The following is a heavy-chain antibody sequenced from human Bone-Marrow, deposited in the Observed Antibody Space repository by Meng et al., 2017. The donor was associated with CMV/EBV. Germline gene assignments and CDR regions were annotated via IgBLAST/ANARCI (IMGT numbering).Heavy chain of an antibody. J-gene: IGHJ4*02. V-gene: IGHV3-23*01. CDR2: ISGSGGST. D-gene: IGHD4-23*01. Sequence: GGSLRLSCAASGFTFSTYSVTWVRQAPGKGLEWVSAISGSGGSTYYADSVKGRFTISRDNSKNTLYLQMNSLRAEDTAVYYCAKLVVRTGDYWGQGTLVTVSS. CDR3: AKLVVRTGDY. CDR1: GFTFSTYS.